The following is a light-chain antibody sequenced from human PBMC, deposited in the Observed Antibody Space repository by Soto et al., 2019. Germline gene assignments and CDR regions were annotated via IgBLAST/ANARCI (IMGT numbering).Light chain of an antibody. CDR1: SGHSSYA. CDR3: QTWGTGIQV. CDR2: LNSDGSH. Sequence: QSVLTQSPSASASLGASVKLTCTLSSGHSSYAIAWHQQQPEKGPRYLMKLNSDGSHSKGDGIPDRFSGSSSGAERYLTSSSLQSEDEADYYCQTWGTGIQVFGTRTKLTVL. V-gene: IGLV4-69*01. J-gene: IGLJ1*01.